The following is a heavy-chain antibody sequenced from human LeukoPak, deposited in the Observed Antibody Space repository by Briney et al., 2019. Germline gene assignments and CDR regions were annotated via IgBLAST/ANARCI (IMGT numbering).Heavy chain of an antibody. CDR1: RFTVSSNY. V-gene: IGHV3-66*02. CDR2: LYADGSK. Sequence: GGSLRLSCAASRFTVSSNYMGWVRQAPGKGLDWVSVLYADGSKYYPDSVKGRFTISRDNSQNTLYLQLDSLRAEDTAVYYCARLFDGSGYGAFDIWGQGTMVTASS. D-gene: IGHD3-3*01. CDR3: ARLFDGSGYGAFDI. J-gene: IGHJ3*02.